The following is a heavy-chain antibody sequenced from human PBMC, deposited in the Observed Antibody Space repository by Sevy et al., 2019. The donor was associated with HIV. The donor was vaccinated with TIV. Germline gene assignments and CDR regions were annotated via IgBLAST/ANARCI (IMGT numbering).Heavy chain of an antibody. CDR1: GGSFSGYY. J-gene: IGHJ6*02. CDR2: INHSGST. CDR3: ARGPYDFWSGYYTYYYYGMDV. V-gene: IGHV4-34*01. D-gene: IGHD3-3*01. Sequence: SETLSLTCAVYGGSFSGYYWSWIRQPPGKGLEWIGEINHSGSTNYNPSLKSRVTISVEPSKNQFSLKLSSVTAADTVVYYCARGPYDFWSGYYTYYYYGMDVWGQGTTVTVSS.